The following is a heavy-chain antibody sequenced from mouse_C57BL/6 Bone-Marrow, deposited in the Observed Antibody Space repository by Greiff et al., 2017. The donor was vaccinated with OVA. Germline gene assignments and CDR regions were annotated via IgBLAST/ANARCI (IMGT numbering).Heavy chain of an antibody. V-gene: IGHV5-4*01. Sequence: EVKLMESGGGLVKPGGSLKLSCAASGFTFSSYAMSWVRQTPEQRLEWVATISDGGSYTYYPDNVKGRFTISRDNAKNNLYLQMSHLKSEDTAMYYCARDSAMDYWGQGTSVTVSS. CDR2: ISDGGSYT. J-gene: IGHJ4*01. CDR1: GFTFSSYA. CDR3: ARDSAMDY.